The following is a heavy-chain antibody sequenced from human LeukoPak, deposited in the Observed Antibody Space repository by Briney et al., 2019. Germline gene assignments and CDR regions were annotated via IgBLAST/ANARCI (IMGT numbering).Heavy chain of an antibody. V-gene: IGHV1-58*02. Sequence: GASVKVSCKASGFTFISSAMQWVRQARGQRLEWVGWIVVGSGNTNYAQKFQERVTITRDVSTSTAYMELSSLRSEDTAVYYCAAAGGSYSGWGFDIWGQGTVVTVSS. J-gene: IGHJ3*02. D-gene: IGHD1-26*01. CDR2: IVVGSGNT. CDR3: AAAGGSYSGWGFDI. CDR1: GFTFISSA.